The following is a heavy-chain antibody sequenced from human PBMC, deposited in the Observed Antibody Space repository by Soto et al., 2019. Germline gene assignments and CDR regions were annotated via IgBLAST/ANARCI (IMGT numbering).Heavy chain of an antibody. D-gene: IGHD4-17*01. V-gene: IGHV4-34*01. CDR2: INHSGST. CDR3: ARRRKITTTVTTLDP. J-gene: IGHJ5*02. Sequence: PSETLSLTCAVYGGSFSGYYWSWIRQPPGKGLEWIGEINHSGSTNYNPSLKSRVTISVDTSKNQFSLKLIPVTAADMSFYYCARRRKITTTVTTLDPWGQGTLVTVSS. CDR1: GGSFSGYY.